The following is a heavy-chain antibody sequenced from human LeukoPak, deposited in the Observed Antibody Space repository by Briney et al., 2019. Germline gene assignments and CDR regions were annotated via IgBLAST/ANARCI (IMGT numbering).Heavy chain of an antibody. Sequence: SETLSLTCAVYDGSFSGYYWSWIRQPPGKGLEWIGEINHSGSTNYNPSLKSRVTISVDTSKNQFSLKLSSVTAADTAVYYCARVFSTNYYDNRGWFDPWGQGTLVTVSS. CDR2: INHSGST. D-gene: IGHD3-22*01. J-gene: IGHJ5*02. CDR3: ARVFSTNYYDNRGWFDP. CDR1: DGSFSGYY. V-gene: IGHV4-34*01.